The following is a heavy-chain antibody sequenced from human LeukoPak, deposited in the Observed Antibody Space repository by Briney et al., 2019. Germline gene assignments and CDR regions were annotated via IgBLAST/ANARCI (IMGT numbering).Heavy chain of an antibody. CDR3: ARGRLRYYYDSSGYDFDY. CDR1: GASFGGYY. V-gene: IGHV4-34*01. J-gene: IGHJ4*02. Sequence: SETLSLTCAVYGASFGGYYWSWIRQPPGKGLEWIGEINHSGSTNYNPSLKSRVTISVDTSKNQFSLKLSSVAAADTAVYYCARGRLRYYYDSSGYDFDYWGQGTLVTVSS. CDR2: INHSGST. D-gene: IGHD3-22*01.